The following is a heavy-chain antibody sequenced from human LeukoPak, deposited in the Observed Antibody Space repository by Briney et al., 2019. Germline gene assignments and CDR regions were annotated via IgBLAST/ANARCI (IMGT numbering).Heavy chain of an antibody. V-gene: IGHV4-59*01. D-gene: IGHD2-2*01. Sequence: SETLSLTCTVSGGSISSCYGSWIRQPPGKGLEWIGYIYYSGSTNYNPSLKSRVTISVDTSKNQFSLKLSSVTAADTAVYYCARGFQDIVVVPAAMRLRGYYYYMDVWGKGTTVTISS. CDR1: GGSISSCY. J-gene: IGHJ6*03. CDR2: IYYSGST. CDR3: ARGFQDIVVVPAAMRLRGYYYYMDV.